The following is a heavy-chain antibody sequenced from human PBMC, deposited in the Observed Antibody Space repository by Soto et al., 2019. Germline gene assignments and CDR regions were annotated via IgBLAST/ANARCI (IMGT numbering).Heavy chain of an antibody. V-gene: IGHV3-23*01. CDR3: AKGNYGSGSYPVPYFDY. CDR2: ISGSGGST. CDR1: GFTFSSYA. D-gene: IGHD3-10*01. J-gene: IGHJ4*02. Sequence: GGSLRLSCAASGFTFSSYAMSWVRQAPGKGLEWVSAISGSGGSTYYADSVKGRFTISRDNSKNTPYLQMNSLRAEDTAVYYCAKGNYGSGSYPVPYFDYWGQGTLVTAPQ.